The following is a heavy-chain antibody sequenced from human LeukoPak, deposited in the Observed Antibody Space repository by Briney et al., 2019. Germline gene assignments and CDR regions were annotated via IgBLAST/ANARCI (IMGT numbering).Heavy chain of an antibody. Sequence: GGSLRLSCAASGFTFSSYAMSWVRQAPGKWLEWVSAISGSGGSTYYADSVKGRFTISRDNSKNTLCLQMNSLRAEDTAVYYCAKDPIAARPNNWFDPWGQGTLVTVSS. CDR2: ISGSGGST. CDR3: AKDPIAARPNNWFDP. CDR1: GFTFSSYA. D-gene: IGHD6-6*01. J-gene: IGHJ5*02. V-gene: IGHV3-23*01.